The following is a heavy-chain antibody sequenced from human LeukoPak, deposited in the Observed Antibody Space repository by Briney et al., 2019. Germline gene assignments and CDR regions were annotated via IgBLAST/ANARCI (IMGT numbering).Heavy chain of an antibody. CDR2: MNPNSGAT. CDR3: ARFGNELIDY. CDR1: GYTFTSYD. J-gene: IGHJ4*02. V-gene: IGHV1-8*01. Sequence: EASVKVSCKASGYTFTSYDFNWLRQATGQGPEWMGWMNPNSGATGYAQKLQGRVTMTTDTSTSTAYMELRSLRSDDTAVYYCARFGNELIDYWGQGTLVTVSS. D-gene: IGHD3-10*01.